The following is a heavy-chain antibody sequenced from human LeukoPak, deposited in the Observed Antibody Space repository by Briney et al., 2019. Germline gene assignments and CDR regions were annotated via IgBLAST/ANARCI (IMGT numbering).Heavy chain of an antibody. Sequence: GGSLRLSCAVSGFTFRSYGMGWVRQAPGKGLEWVSAISGSGGSTYYADSVKGRFTISRDNSKNTLYLQMNSLRAEDTAVYYCAKVVWFGELDYWGQGTLVTVSS. V-gene: IGHV3-23*01. J-gene: IGHJ4*02. CDR1: GFTFRSYG. CDR3: AKVVWFGELDY. D-gene: IGHD3-10*01. CDR2: ISGSGGST.